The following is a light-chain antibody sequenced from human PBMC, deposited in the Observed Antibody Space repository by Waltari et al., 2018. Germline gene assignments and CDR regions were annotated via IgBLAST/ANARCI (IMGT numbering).Light chain of an antibody. CDR2: DVN. CDR1: SSNVGGYNY. J-gene: IGLJ1*01. CDR3: SSYTGSSTPYV. Sequence: QSAPTQPASVSGSPGQPITISCPGTSSNVGGYNYVSCYQQHPGNAPKLMIYDVNNRPSGVSNRFSGSKSGNTASLTISGLQADDEADYYCSSYTGSSTPYVFGTGTEVTVL. V-gene: IGLV2-14*03.